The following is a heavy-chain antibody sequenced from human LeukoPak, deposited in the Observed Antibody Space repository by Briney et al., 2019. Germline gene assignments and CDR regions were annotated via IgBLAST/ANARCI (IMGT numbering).Heavy chain of an antibody. V-gene: IGHV3-30-3*01. CDR3: ARDFRVPSKTY. CDR1: GFTFSSYA. CDR2: ISYDGSNK. J-gene: IGHJ4*02. D-gene: IGHD2-2*01. Sequence: GGSLRLSCAASGFTFSSYAMHWIRQAPGKGLEWVAVISYDGSNKYYADSVKGRFTISRDNSKNTLYLQMNSLRAEDTAVYYCARDFRVPSKTYWGQGTLVTVSS.